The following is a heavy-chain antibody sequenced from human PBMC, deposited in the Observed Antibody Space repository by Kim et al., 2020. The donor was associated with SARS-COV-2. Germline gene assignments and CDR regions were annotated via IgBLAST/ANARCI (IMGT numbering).Heavy chain of an antibody. J-gene: IGHJ4*02. Sequence: VKGRFTISRDNAKNSLYLQMNSLRAEDTAVYYCARASGMITFGGVIALDYWGQGTLVTVSS. D-gene: IGHD3-16*02. CDR3: ARASGMITFGGVIALDY. V-gene: IGHV3-11*04.